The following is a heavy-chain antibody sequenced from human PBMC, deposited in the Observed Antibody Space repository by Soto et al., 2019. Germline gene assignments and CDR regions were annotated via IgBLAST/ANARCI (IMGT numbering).Heavy chain of an antibody. Sequence: GASVNVSCKASGGTFSSYAISWVRQAPGQGLEWMGGIIPIFGTANYAQKFQGRVTITADESTSTAYMELSSLRSEDTAVYYCARELGVGGTHPFDYWGQGTLVTVSS. J-gene: IGHJ4*02. V-gene: IGHV1-69*13. CDR3: ARELGVGGTHPFDY. D-gene: IGHD2-15*01. CDR1: GGTFSSYA. CDR2: IIPIFGTA.